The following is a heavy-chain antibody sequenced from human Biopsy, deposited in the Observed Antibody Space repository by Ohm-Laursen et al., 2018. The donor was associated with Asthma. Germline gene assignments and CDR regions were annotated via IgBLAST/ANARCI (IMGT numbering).Heavy chain of an antibody. V-gene: IGHV3-30*18. J-gene: IGHJ4*02. D-gene: IGHD1-26*01. CDR1: GFTFSNYG. CDR3: PKDVFPGWEVRRGPDY. Sequence: SLRLSCTASGFTFSNYGMHWVRQAPGKGLDWVAVISFDGTDRNYTDSVKGRFTISRDNSRNTLHLEMNSLRAEDTAVYYCPKDVFPGWEVRRGPDYWGQGTLVTVSA. CDR2: ISFDGTDR.